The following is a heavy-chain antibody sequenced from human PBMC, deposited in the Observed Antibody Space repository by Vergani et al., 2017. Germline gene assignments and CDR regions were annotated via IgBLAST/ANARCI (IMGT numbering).Heavy chain of an antibody. CDR2: IWYDGSNK. V-gene: IGHV3-33*08. CDR1: GFTFSSYG. D-gene: IGHD3-3*01. Sequence: QVQLVESGGGVVQPGRSLRLSCAASGFTFSSYGMHWVRQAPGKGLEWVAVIWYDGSNKYYADSVKGRFTISRDNSKNTLYLQMNSLRAEDTAVYYCAREGLTIFGVVIRYFDYWGQGTLVTVSS. J-gene: IGHJ4*02. CDR3: AREGLTIFGVVIRYFDY.